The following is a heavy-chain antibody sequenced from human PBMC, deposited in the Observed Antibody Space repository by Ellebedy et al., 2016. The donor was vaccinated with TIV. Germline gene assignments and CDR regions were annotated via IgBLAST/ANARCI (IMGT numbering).Heavy chain of an antibody. CDR1: GFTFSSYW. V-gene: IGHV3-74*03. CDR2: IHGDGTVA. Sequence: GESLKISCAASGFTFSSYWMHWVRQAPGKGLVWVSRIHGDGTVATYADSVKGRFTISRDNANNTLYLQMNSLRAEDTAVYYCVRDQEDYDVWSGYYPPPQYFQHWGQGTLVTVSS. J-gene: IGHJ1*01. CDR3: VRDQEDYDVWSGYYPPPQYFQH. D-gene: IGHD3-3*01.